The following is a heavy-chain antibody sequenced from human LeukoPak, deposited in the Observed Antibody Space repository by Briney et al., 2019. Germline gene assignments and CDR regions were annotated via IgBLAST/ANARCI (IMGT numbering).Heavy chain of an antibody. CDR2: IYYSGST. J-gene: IGHJ4*02. D-gene: IGHD3-22*01. CDR1: GGSISSSSYY. V-gene: IGHV4-39*01. Sequence: PSETLSHTCTVSGGSISSSSYYWGWIRQPPGKGLEWIGSIYYSGSTYYNPSLKSRVTISVDTSKNQFSLKLSSVTAADTAVYYCAIEDCYDSSGLDYWGQGTLVTVSS. CDR3: AIEDCYDSSGLDY.